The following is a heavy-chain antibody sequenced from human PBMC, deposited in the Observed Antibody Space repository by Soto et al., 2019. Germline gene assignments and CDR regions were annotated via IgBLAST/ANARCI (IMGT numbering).Heavy chain of an antibody. CDR1: GYTLTELS. Sequence: ASVKVSCKVSGYTLTELSMHWVRQAPGEGLEWMGGFDPEDGETIYAQKFQGRVTMTEDTSTDTAYMELSSLRSEDTAVYYCATALPGGHNWFDPWGQGTLVTVSS. D-gene: IGHD3-16*01. V-gene: IGHV1-24*01. CDR2: FDPEDGET. CDR3: ATALPGGHNWFDP. J-gene: IGHJ5*02.